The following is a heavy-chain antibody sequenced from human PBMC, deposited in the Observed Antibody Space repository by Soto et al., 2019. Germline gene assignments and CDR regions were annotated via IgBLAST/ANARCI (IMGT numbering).Heavy chain of an antibody. J-gene: IGHJ4*02. Sequence: QPGGSLRLSCAASGFTFSSYAMNWVRQAPGKGLEWVSAISGSGVITYYADSVKGRFTISRDNSKNTLYLQMNSLRAEDTAVYYCAIPHMVATVSAKFDYWGQGTLVTVSS. CDR2: ISGSGVIT. CDR3: AIPHMVATVSAKFDY. D-gene: IGHD5-12*01. CDR1: GFTFSSYA. V-gene: IGHV3-23*01.